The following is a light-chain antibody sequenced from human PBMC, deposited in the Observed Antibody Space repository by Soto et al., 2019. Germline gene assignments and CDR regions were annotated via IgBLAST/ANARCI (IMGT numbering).Light chain of an antibody. CDR1: QSIGNW. J-gene: IGKJ1*01. Sequence: VQMTKSPAFGAASVGDRVTITCRASQSIGNWLAWYQQKPGKAPKLLIYDASTLESGVPSRFSGSGSGTEFTLTISSLQAEDFGIYYWQQYEKYCTFGQGTNLDIK. CDR3: QQYEKYCT. V-gene: IGKV1-5*01. CDR2: DAS.